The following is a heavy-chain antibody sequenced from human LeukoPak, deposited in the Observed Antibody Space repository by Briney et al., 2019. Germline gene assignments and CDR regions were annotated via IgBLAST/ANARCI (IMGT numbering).Heavy chain of an antibody. CDR1: GGSISSGDYY. D-gene: IGHD3-22*01. Sequence: SETLSLTCTVSGGSISSGDYYWSWIRQPPGKGLEWIGYIYYSGSTYYNPSLKSRVTISVDTSKNRFSLKLSSVTAADTAVYYCARDYYDSSGYYYIPFDYWGQGTLVTVSS. CDR2: IYYSGST. CDR3: ARDYYDSSGYYYIPFDY. J-gene: IGHJ4*02. V-gene: IGHV4-30-4*08.